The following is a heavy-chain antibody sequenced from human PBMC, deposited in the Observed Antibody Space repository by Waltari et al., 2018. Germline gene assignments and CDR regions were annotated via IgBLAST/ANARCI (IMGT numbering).Heavy chain of an antibody. V-gene: IGHV4-38-2*01. CDR3: AIFSYSSGRAFDI. CDR1: GYSISSGSY. CDR2: IYHSGST. Sequence: QVQLQESGPGLVKPSETLSLTCAVSGYSISSGSYWGWIRQPPGKGLEWIGSIYHSGSTYYNPSLKSRVTISVDTSKNQFALKLSSVTAADTAVYYCAIFSYSSGRAFDIWGQGTMVTVSS. J-gene: IGHJ3*02. D-gene: IGHD6-19*01.